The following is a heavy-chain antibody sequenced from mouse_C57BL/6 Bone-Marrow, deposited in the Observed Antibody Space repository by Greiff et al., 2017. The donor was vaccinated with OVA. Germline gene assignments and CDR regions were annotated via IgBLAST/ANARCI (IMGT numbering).Heavy chain of an antibody. J-gene: IGHJ2*01. CDR3: ARYPLLRYFDY. V-gene: IGHV7-3*01. D-gene: IGHD1-2*01. CDR2: IRNKANGYTT. CDR1: GFTFTDYY. Sequence: EVKLVESGGGLVQPGGSLSLSCAASGFTFTDYYMSWVRQPPGKALEWLGFIRNKANGYTTEYSASVKGRFTISRDNSQSILYLQMNALRAEDSATYYCARYPLLRYFDYWGQGTTLTVSS.